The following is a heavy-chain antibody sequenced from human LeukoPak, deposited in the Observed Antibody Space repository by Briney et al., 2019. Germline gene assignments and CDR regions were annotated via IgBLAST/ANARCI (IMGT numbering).Heavy chain of an antibody. CDR3: ARDENYGWFDP. V-gene: IGHV3-7*01. CDR2: IKQDGSEK. J-gene: IGHJ5*02. Sequence: GGSLRLSCAASGFTLSHYWMHWVRQAPGKGLEWVANIKQDGSEKYYVDSVKGRFTISRDNAKNSLYLQMNSLRAEDTAVYYCARDENYGWFDPWGQGTLVTVSS. CDR1: GFTLSHYW. D-gene: IGHD1-7*01.